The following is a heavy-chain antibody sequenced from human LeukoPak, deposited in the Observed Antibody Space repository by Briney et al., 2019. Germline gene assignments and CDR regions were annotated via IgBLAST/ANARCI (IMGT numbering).Heavy chain of an antibody. CDR1: GFTFSSYW. D-gene: IGHD5-18*01. J-gene: IGHJ4*02. CDR2: IKQDGSEK. V-gene: IGHV3-7*01. CDR3: ARSAAMVTGRFDY. Sequence: GGSLRLSCAASGFTFSSYWMSWVRQAPGKGLEWVANIKQDGSEKYYVDSVKGRFTISRGNAKNSLYLQMNSLRAEDTAVYYCARSAAMVTGRFDYWGQGTLVTVSS.